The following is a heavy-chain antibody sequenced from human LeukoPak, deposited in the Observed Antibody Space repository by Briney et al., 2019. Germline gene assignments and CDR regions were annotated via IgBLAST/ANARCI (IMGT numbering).Heavy chain of an antibody. V-gene: IGHV1-69*13. CDR3: AGSLGYCTSNVCYLKY. J-gene: IGHJ4*02. CDR2: IIPIFGTA. D-gene: IGHD2-8*01. Sequence: SVKVSCKASGGTFSNSAISWVRQAPGQGLEWMGGIIPIFGTANYAQRFQGRVTITADESATTAYMEVSSLRSEDTAVYYCAGSLGYCTSNVCYLKYWGQGTLVTVSS. CDR1: GGTFSNSA.